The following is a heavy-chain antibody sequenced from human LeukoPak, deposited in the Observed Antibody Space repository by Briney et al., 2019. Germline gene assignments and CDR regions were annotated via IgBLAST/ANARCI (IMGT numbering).Heavy chain of an antibody. J-gene: IGHJ5*02. V-gene: IGHV1-46*01. CDR1: GYTFTSYY. D-gene: IGHD3-3*01. CDR2: INPSGGST. CDR3: ARAHYDFWSGYPLGFDP. Sequence: ASVTVSCTASGYTFTSYYMHWVRQAPGQGLEWMGIINPSGGSTSYAQKFQGRVTMTRDTSTSTVYMELSSLRSEDTAVYYCARAHYDFWSGYPLGFDPWGQGTLVTVSS.